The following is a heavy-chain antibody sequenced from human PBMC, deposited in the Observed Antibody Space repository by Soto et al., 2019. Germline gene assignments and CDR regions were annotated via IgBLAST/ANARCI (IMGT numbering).Heavy chain of an antibody. Sequence: ASETLSLTCAVSGGSISSSNLWSGVRQPPGKGLDWIGEIYHSGSTNYNPSLKSRVTISVDKSKNQFSLKLSSVTAADTAVYYCARVPPWGGMDVWGQGTTVTVSS. V-gene: IGHV4-4*02. J-gene: IGHJ6*02. D-gene: IGHD3-16*01. CDR2: IYHSGST. CDR3: ARVPPWGGMDV. CDR1: GGSISSSNL.